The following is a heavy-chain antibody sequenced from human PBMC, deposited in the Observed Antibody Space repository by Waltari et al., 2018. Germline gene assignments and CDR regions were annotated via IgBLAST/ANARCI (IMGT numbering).Heavy chain of an antibody. CDR2: ISAYNGNT. V-gene: IGHV1-18*04. CDR3: ARDLYPSDVLMVYATPGGTGSY. Sequence: QVQLVQSGAEVKKPGASVKVSCKASGYTFTSYGISWVRQAPGQGLEWMGWISAYNGNTNYAQKLQGRVTMTTDTSTSTAYMELRSLRSDDTAVYYCARDLYPSDVLMVYATPGGTGSYWGQGTLVTVSS. CDR1: GYTFTSYG. D-gene: IGHD2-8*01. J-gene: IGHJ4*02.